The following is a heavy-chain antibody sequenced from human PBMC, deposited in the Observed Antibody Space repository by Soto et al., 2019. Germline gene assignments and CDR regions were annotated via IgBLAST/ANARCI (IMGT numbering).Heavy chain of an antibody. V-gene: IGHV3-48*01. CDR3: ARGKLVYGGYDSIDY. D-gene: IGHD5-12*01. CDR2: ISDSSSTI. J-gene: IGHJ4*02. CDR1: GFTFSSYP. Sequence: EVQLVESGGGLVQPGGSMRLSCAASGFTFSSYPMNWVRQAPGKGLEWVSYISDSSSTIYSADSVKGRFTISRDNAKNSLYLQMNSLRSEDTAVYYCARGKLVYGGYDSIDYWGQGTLVTVSS.